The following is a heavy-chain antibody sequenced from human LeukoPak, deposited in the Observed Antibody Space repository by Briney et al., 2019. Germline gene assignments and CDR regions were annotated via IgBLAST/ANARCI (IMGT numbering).Heavy chain of an antibody. V-gene: IGHV1-46*01. J-gene: IGHJ4*02. D-gene: IGHD2-15*01. Sequence: ASVKVSCKASGYTFIDYYMHWVRQAPGQGLEWMGVINPRGRSTTYAQRFQGRVTMTRDTSTRTLYMELSSLRSDDTAVYYCARKMTGYSYYFDYWGQGTLVTVAS. CDR1: GYTFIDYY. CDR3: ARKMTGYSYYFDY. CDR2: INPRGRST.